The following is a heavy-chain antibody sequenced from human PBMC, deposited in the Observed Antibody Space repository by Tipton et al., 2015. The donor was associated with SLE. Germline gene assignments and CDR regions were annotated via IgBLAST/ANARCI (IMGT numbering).Heavy chain of an antibody. D-gene: IGHD3-10*01. CDR2: ISYDGSNK. CDR1: GFTVSSNF. J-gene: IGHJ6*02. V-gene: IGHV3-30*18. Sequence: SLRLSCAASGFTVSSNFMSWARHAPGKGLEWVAAISYDGSNKYYADSVKGRFTISRDNSKNTLYLQMNSLRAEDTAVYYWAKVDRAYYYYGMDVWGQGTTVTVSS. CDR3: AKVDRAYYYYGMDV.